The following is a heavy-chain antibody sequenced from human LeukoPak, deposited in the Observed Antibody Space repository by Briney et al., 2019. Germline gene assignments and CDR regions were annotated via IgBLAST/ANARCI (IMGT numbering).Heavy chain of an antibody. CDR1: GSTFDDYA. Sequence: GGSPRLSCAAPGSTFDDYAMHWVRQAPGKGLEWVSLISWGGGSTYYADSVKGRFTISRDNSKNSLYLHMNSLRAEDTASYYCAKDRSGNSYGHFDYWGQGTLVTVSS. J-gene: IGHJ4*02. CDR2: ISWGGGST. D-gene: IGHD3-10*01. V-gene: IGHV3-43D*04. CDR3: AKDRSGNSYGHFDY.